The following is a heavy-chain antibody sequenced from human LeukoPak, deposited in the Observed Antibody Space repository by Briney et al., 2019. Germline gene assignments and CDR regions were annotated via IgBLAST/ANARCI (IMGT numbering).Heavy chain of an antibody. CDR1: GYTFTGYY. D-gene: IGHD3-22*01. CDR3: ARDLPYYYDSSGTDY. CDR2: INPNSGGT. Sequence: ASVKVPCKASGYTFTGYYMHWVRQAPGQGLEWMGWINPNSGGTNYAQKFQGRVTMTRDTSISTAYMELSRLRSDDTAVYYCARDLPYYYDSSGTDYWGQGTLVTVSS. V-gene: IGHV1-2*02. J-gene: IGHJ4*02.